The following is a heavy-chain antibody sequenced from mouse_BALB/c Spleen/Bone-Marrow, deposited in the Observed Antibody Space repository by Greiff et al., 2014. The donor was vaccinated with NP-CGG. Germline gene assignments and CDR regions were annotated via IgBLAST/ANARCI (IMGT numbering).Heavy chain of an antibody. CDR2: IYPGDTDI. V-gene: IGHV1-80*01. Sequence: QVQLQQSGAELVRPGSSVKISCKASGYAFSNYWMNWVKQRPGQGLEWIGQIYPGDTDIHYNGKFKGKATLTADKSSSTAYMQLSSLTPEDSAVYFCASRGDYSYAMDYWGQGTSVTVSS. D-gene: IGHD1-1*01. CDR3: ASRGDYSYAMDY. CDR1: GYAFSNYW. J-gene: IGHJ4*01.